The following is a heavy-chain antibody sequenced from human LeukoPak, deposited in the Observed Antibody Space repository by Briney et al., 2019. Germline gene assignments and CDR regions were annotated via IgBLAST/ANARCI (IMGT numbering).Heavy chain of an antibody. CDR2: ISSSSSYI. CDR1: GFTFSSYS. V-gene: IGHV3-21*01. D-gene: IGHD1-26*01. CDR3: ARAPTGRSYSSDY. J-gene: IGHJ4*02. Sequence: GGSLRLSCAASGFTFSSYSMNWVRQAPGKGLEWVSSISSSSSYIYYADSVKGRFTISRDNAKNSLYLQMNSLRAEDTAVYYCARAPTGRSYSSDYWGQGTLVTVSS.